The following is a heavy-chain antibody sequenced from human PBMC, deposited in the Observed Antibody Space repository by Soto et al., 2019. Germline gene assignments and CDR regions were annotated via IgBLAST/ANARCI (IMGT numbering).Heavy chain of an antibody. CDR1: GFPFSSYG. V-gene: IGHV3-33*01. D-gene: IGHD2-15*01. J-gene: IGHJ4*02. CDR3: ARDRMIYCSGGSCRGSYFDY. Sequence: GGSLRLSCAASGFPFSSYGMHWVRQAPGKGLEWVAVIWYDGSNKYYADSVKGRFTISRDNSKNTLYLQMNSLRAEDTAVYYCARDRMIYCSGGSCRGSYFDYWGQGTLVTVSS. CDR2: IWYDGSNK.